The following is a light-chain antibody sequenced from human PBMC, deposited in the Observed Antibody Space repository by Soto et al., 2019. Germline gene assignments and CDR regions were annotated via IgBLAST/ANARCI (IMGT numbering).Light chain of an antibody. V-gene: IGKV1-9*01. CDR1: QDVSNY. Sequence: DIQMTQSPSSLSASVGGRVTITCQASQDVSNYLNWYQQKLGKAPKLLIYAASTLQSGVPSRFSGSGSGTEFTLTISSLQPEDFATYYCQQLNSYPITFGQGTRLEIK. J-gene: IGKJ5*01. CDR3: QQLNSYPIT. CDR2: AAS.